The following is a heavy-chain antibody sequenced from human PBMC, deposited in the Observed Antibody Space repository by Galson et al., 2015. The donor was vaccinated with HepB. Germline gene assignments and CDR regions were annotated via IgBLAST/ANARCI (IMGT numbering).Heavy chain of an antibody. CDR2: IIPILGIA. CDR3: ARGAPGREVDY. V-gene: IGHV1-69*04. Sequence: SVKVSCKASGGTFSSYAISWVRQAPGQGLEWMGRIIPILGIANYAQKFQGRVTITADKSTSTAYMELSSLRSEDTAVYYCARGAPGREVDYWGQGTLVTVSS. D-gene: IGHD1-1*01. J-gene: IGHJ4*02. CDR1: GGTFSSYA.